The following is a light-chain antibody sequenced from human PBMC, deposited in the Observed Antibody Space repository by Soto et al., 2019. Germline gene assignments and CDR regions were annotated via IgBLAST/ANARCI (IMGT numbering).Light chain of an antibody. V-gene: IGKV1-5*03. J-gene: IGKJ1*01. CDR3: QQYNSYCA. CDR2: KAS. CDR1: QSISSW. Sequence: DIQMTQSPSTLSASVRDRVTITCRASQSISSWLAWYQQKPGKAPKLLIYKASSLESGVRSRFSGSGSGTEFTLTSSSLQPDDFAMIYGQQYNSYCAFREGTKVETK.